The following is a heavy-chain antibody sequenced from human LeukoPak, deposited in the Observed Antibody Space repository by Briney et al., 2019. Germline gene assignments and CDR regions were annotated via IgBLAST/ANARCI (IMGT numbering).Heavy chain of an antibody. J-gene: IGHJ4*02. CDR1: GFPFSSYW. CDR3: ARLTGTTGFDF. CDR2: IKQDGSDK. V-gene: IGHV3-7*01. D-gene: IGHD1-1*01. Sequence: GGSLRLSCAASGFPFSSYWMSWVRQAPGKGLEWVANIKQDGSDKYYVDSVKGRFTISRDNAKNSLYLQVNSLRAGDTAVYYCARLTGTTGFDFWGQGTLVTVSS.